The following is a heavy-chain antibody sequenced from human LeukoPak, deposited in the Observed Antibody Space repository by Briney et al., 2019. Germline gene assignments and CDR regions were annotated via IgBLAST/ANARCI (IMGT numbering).Heavy chain of an antibody. CDR2: IYYSGST. V-gene: IGHV4-39*01. J-gene: IGHJ4*02. D-gene: IGHD5-18*01. Sequence: SETLSLTCTVSGGSISSYYWGWIRQPPGKGLEWIGSIYYSGSTYYNPSLKSRVTISVDTSKNQFSLKLSSVTAADTAVYYCASRGYSYGYPFDYWGQGTLVTVSS. CDR3: ASRGYSYGYPFDY. CDR1: GGSISSYY.